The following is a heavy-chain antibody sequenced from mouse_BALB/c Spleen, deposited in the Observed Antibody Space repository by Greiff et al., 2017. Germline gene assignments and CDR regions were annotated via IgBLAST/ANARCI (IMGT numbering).Heavy chain of an antibody. V-gene: IGHV1-15*01. Sequence: QVQLQQSGAELVRPGASVTLSCKASGYTFTDYEMHWVKQTPVHGLEWIGAIDPETGGTAYNQKFKGKATLTADKSSSTAYMELRSLTSEDSAVYYCTWRWLLKILAYWGQGTLVTVSA. CDR1: GYTFTDYE. CDR2: IDPETGGT. J-gene: IGHJ3*01. D-gene: IGHD2-3*01. CDR3: TWRWLLKILAY.